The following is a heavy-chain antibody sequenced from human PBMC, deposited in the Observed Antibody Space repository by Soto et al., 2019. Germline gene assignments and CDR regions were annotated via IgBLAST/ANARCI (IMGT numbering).Heavy chain of an antibody. Sequence: GGSLRLSCAASGFTFSSYSMNWVRQAPGKGLEWVSSISSSSSYIYYADSVKGRFTISRDNAKNSLYLQMNSLRAEDTAVYYCARAPPDYDYVWGSYRLNYFDYWGQGPLVTVSS. CDR3: ARAPPDYDYVWGSYRLNYFDY. CDR2: ISSSSSYI. V-gene: IGHV3-21*01. D-gene: IGHD3-16*02. J-gene: IGHJ4*02. CDR1: GFTFSSYS.